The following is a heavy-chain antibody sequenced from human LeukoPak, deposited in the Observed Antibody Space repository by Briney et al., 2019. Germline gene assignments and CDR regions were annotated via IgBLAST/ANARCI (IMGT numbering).Heavy chain of an antibody. CDR2: IYYSGST. J-gene: IGHJ4*02. CDR3: ASRPFYYDSSGYSYYFDY. CDR1: GGSISSSSYY. V-gene: IGHV4-39*07. D-gene: IGHD3-22*01. Sequence: TSETLSLTCTVSGGSISSSSYYWGWIRQPPGKGLEWIGSIYYSGSTYYNPSLKSRVTISVDTSKNQFSLKLSSVTAADTAVYYCASRPFYYDSSGYSYYFDYWGQGTLVTVSS.